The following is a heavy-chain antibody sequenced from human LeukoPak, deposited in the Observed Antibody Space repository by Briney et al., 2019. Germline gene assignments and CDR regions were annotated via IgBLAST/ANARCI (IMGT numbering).Heavy chain of an antibody. CDR2: MSPNSGNT. J-gene: IGHJ4*02. CDR3: ARVCASGDYCVGY. V-gene: IGHV1-8*01. CDR1: GYTFTSYD. Sequence: GASVKVSCKASGYTFTSYDFNWVRQATGQGFEWMGWMSPNSGNTGYAQKFQGRVTMTRNTSISTAYMELSSLRSEDTAVYYCARVCASGDYCVGYWGQGTLVTVSS. D-gene: IGHD4-17*01.